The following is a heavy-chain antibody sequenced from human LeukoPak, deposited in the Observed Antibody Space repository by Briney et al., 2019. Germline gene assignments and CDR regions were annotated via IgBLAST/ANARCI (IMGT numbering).Heavy chain of an antibody. CDR2: TYYSGST. D-gene: IGHD3-22*01. CDR3: ARDYYDSSGHSEHYYLDY. J-gene: IGHJ4*02. Sequence: SETLSLTCTVSGGSISSYYWSWIRQPPGKGLEWIGYTYYSGSTNYNPSLKSRVTISVDTSKNQFSLKLSSVTAADTAVYYCARDYYDSSGHSEHYYLDYWGQGTLVTVSS. V-gene: IGHV4-59*12. CDR1: GGSISSYY.